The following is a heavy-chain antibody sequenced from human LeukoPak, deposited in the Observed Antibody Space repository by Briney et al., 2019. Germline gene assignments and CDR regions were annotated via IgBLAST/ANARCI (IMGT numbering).Heavy chain of an antibody. CDR3: ARRIAAAGADY. J-gene: IGHJ4*02. CDR2: IYPGDSDT. CDR1: GYSFPTYW. Sequence: GESLKISCKGSGYSFPTYWIAWVRQMPGKGLEWMGIIYPGDSDTRYSPSFQGQVTISADKSISTAYLQWSSLKASDTAMYYCARRIAAAGADYWGQGTLVTVSS. D-gene: IGHD6-13*01. V-gene: IGHV5-51*01.